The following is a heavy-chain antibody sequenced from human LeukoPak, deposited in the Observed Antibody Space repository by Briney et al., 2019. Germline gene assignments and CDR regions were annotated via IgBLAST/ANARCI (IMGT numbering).Heavy chain of an antibody. CDR1: GFTFSDHY. V-gene: IGHV3-11*01. CDR2: ISSSGSSI. CDR3: AKSIAAAGISDY. Sequence: GGSLRLSCAASGFTFSDHYMVWVRQAPGKGLEWISYISSSGSSIYYADSVRGRFTISRDNAKNSLYLQMNSLRAEDTALYYCAKSIAAAGISDYWGQGTLVAVSS. J-gene: IGHJ4*02. D-gene: IGHD6-13*01.